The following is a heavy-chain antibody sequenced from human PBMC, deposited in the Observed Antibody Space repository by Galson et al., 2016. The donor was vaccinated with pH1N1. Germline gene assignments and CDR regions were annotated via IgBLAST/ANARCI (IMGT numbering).Heavy chain of an antibody. CDR3: AGVWSYDFWSGVGDFYFDY. V-gene: IGHV3-53*05. J-gene: IGHJ4*02. CDR1: GFTVSSNY. Sequence: SLRLSCAASGFTVSSNYMSWVRQAPGKGLEWVSIVYSGGNTYYADSVKGRFTISRDNSNNTLYLQMNSLRAEDMAVYYCAGVWSYDFWSGVGDFYFDYWGQGILVTVSS. D-gene: IGHD3-3*01. CDR2: VYSGGNT.